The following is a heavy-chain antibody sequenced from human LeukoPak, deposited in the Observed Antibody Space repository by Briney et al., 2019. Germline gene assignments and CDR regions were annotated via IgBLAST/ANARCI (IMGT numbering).Heavy chain of an antibody. CDR3: ARAGALMYYYDGSGYLFDY. D-gene: IGHD3-22*01. CDR1: GYTFTGYY. V-gene: IGHV1-2*02. Sequence: ASVKVSCKASGYTFTGYYMHWVRQAPGQGLEWMGWINPNSGGTNYAQKFQGRVTMTRDTSISTAYMELSRLRSDDTAVYYCARAGALMYYYDGSGYLFDYWGQGTLVTVSS. J-gene: IGHJ4*02. CDR2: INPNSGGT.